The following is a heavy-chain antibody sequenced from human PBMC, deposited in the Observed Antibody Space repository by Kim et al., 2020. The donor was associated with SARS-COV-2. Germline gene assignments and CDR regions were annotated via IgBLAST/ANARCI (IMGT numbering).Heavy chain of an antibody. CDR3: TTEVDTLFNRDY. D-gene: IGHD5-18*01. J-gene: IGHJ4*02. CDR2: LYSGSRA. V-gene: IGHV3-53*01. Sequence: GGSLRLSCETSGFPVSGNYMSWVRQAPGKGLEWVSVLYSGSRAFYADSVKGRFTVSRDNSTETMYLHMQDLRAEDTAIYYCTTEVDTLFNRDYWGQGTLV. CDR1: GFPVSGNY.